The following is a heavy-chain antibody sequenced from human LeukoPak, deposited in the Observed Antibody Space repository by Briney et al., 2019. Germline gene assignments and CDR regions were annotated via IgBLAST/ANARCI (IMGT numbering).Heavy chain of an antibody. V-gene: IGHV4-4*02. J-gene: IGHJ6*03. CDR1: GGSISTNNW. Sequence: PSETLSLTCAVSGGSISTNNWWCWVRQSPGKGLEWIGEIYHSGSTNYNPSLKSRVTISIDKSKNQFSVEVTSVTAADTAVYYCARCYYYYMDVWGKGTTVTVSS. CDR2: IYHSGST. CDR3: ARCYYYYMDV.